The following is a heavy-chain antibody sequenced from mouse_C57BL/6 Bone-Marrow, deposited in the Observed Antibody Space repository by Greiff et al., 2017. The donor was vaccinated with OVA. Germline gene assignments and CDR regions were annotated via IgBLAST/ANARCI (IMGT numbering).Heavy chain of an antibody. Sequence: VKLVESGAELVRPGTSVKMSCKASGYTFTNYWIGWAKQRPGHGLEWIGDIYPGGGYTNYNEKFKGKATLTADKSSSTAYMQFSSLTSEDSAIYYCAPFYGGSLFDDWGQGTTLTVSS. J-gene: IGHJ2*01. CDR1: GYTFTNYW. D-gene: IGHD1-1*01. CDR2: IYPGGGYT. CDR3: APFYGGSLFDD. V-gene: IGHV1-63*01.